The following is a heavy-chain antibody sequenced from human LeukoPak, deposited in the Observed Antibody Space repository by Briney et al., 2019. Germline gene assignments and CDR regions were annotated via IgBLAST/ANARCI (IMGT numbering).Heavy chain of an antibody. V-gene: IGHV4-59*12. J-gene: IGHJ4*02. D-gene: IGHD3-10*01. CDR2: IYYSGST. CDR1: GGSISGYY. Sequence: PETLSLTCTVSGGSISGYYWSWIRQPPGKGLEWIGYIYYSGSTNYNPSLKSRVTISVDTSKNQFSLKLSSVTAADTAVYYCARNMDYYGSGRDWGEGTLVTVSS. CDR3: ARNMDYYGSGRD.